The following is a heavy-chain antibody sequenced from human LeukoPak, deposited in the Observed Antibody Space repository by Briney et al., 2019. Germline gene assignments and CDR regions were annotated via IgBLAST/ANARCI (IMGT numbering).Heavy chain of an antibody. CDR1: GFTFSSYA. Sequence: GGSLRLSCAASGFTFSSYAMQWVRQAPGKGLEGVAVISYDGSNKYYADSVKGRFTISRNNSKNTLYLQMNSLRAEDTAVYYCARTYIAAAGFSDYWGQGTLVTVSS. V-gene: IGHV3-30*04. CDR2: ISYDGSNK. CDR3: ARTYIAAAGFSDY. D-gene: IGHD6-13*01. J-gene: IGHJ4*02.